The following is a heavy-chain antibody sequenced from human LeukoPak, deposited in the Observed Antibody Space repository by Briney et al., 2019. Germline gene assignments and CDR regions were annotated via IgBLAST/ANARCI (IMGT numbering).Heavy chain of an antibody. CDR2: VNHSGSI. V-gene: IGHV4-34*01. J-gene: IGHJ3*02. Sequence: SETLSLTCAVYGESFSGHYWTWIRQTPGKGLEWIGEVNHSGSINYSPSLKNRVTISADTSKNQFSLKLRSVTAADMGVYYCARDKRDFYDSSRYYQNDAFDIWGQGTMVTVSS. D-gene: IGHD3-22*01. CDR1: GESFSGHY. CDR3: ARDKRDFYDSSRYYQNDAFDI.